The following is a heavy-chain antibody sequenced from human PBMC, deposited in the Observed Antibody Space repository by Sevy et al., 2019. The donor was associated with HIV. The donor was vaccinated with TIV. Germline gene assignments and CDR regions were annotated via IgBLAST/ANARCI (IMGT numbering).Heavy chain of an antibody. V-gene: IGHV1-18*01. Sequence: ASVKVSCKASGYTFTDYGITWVRQAPGQGLEWMGWIGTYNGHTNYAQKFQARVTMTTDTSTSTAYMEMTSLRSDDTAVYYCARGISVEPLTGVWFDPWGQGTLVTVSS. J-gene: IGHJ5*02. CDR1: GYTFTDYG. D-gene: IGHD3-10*01. CDR3: ARGISVEPLTGVWFDP. CDR2: IGTYNGHT.